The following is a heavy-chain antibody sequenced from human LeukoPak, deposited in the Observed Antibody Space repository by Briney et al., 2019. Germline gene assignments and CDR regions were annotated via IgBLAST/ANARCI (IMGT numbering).Heavy chain of an antibody. CDR3: ARGRYYDSSGYFDY. D-gene: IGHD3-22*01. J-gene: IGHJ4*02. CDR2: INPNSGGT. CDR1: GYTFTGYY. Sequence: GASVKVSCTASGYTFTGYYMHWVRQAPGQGLEWMGRINPNSGGTNYAQKFQGRVTMTRDTSISTAYMELSRLRSDDTAVYYCARGRYYDSSGYFDYWGQGTLVTVSS. V-gene: IGHV1-2*06.